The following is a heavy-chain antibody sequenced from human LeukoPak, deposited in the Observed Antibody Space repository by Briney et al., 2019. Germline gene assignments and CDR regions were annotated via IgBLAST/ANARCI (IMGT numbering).Heavy chain of an antibody. D-gene: IGHD5-18*01. V-gene: IGHV3-33*01. CDR3: ARSPYSYDSYYYYGMDV. CDR1: GFTFSSYG. CDR2: IWYDGSNK. J-gene: IGHJ6*02. Sequence: GGSLRLSCAASGFTFSSYGMHWVRQAPGKGLEWVAVIWYDGSNKYYADSVKGRFTISRDNSKNTLYLQMNSLRAEDTAVYYCARSPYSYDSYYYYGMDVWGQGTTVTVSS.